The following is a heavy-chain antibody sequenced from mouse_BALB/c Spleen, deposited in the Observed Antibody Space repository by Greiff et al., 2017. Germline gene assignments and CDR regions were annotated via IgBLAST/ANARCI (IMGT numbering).Heavy chain of an antibody. CDR2: ISTYYGDA. V-gene: IGHV1S137*01. Sequence: QVQLKESGAELVRPGVSVKISCKGSGYTFTDYAMHWVKQSHAKSLEWIGVISTYYGDASYNQKFKGKATMTVDKSSSTAYMELARLTSEDSAIYYCAGGYDVFAYWGQGTLVTVSA. J-gene: IGHJ3*01. CDR3: AGGYDVFAY. D-gene: IGHD2-2*01. CDR1: GYTFTDYA.